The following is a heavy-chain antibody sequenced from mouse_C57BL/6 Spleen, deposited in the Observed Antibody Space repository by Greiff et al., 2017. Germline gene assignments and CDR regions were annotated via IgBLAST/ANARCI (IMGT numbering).Heavy chain of an antibody. V-gene: IGHV1-69*01. CDR1: GYTFTSYW. Sequence: QVQLQQPGTELVKPGASVKLSCKASGYTFTSYWMHWVKQRPGQGLEWIGEIDPSDSYNNYNKKFKGKSTLTVDKSSSTAYMQLSSLTSEDSAVYYCARDEYWGQGTLVTVSA. CDR2: IDPSDSYN. CDR3: ARDEY. J-gene: IGHJ3*01.